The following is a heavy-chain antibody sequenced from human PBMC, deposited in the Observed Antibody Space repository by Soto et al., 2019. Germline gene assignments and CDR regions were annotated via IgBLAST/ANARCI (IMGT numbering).Heavy chain of an antibody. D-gene: IGHD3-22*01. J-gene: IGHJ4*02. CDR3: AKGGTMIVVVNYFDY. CDR2: ISGSGGST. CDR1: GFTFSSYA. V-gene: IGHV3-23*01. Sequence: GGSLRLSCAASGFTFSSYAMSWVRQAPGKGLEWVSAISGSGGSTYYADSVKGRFTISRDNSKNTLYLQMNSLRAEDTAVYYCAKGGTMIVVVNYFDYWGQGTLVTVSS.